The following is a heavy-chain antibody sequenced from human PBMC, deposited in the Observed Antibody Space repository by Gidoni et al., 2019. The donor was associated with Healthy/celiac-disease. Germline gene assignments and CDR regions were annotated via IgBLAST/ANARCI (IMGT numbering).Heavy chain of an antibody. J-gene: IGHJ4*02. CDR1: GFTFSSYW. V-gene: IGHV3-74*01. CDR3: AREAPSHGGLDY. D-gene: IGHD4-17*01. CDR2: INSDGSST. Sequence: EVQLVESGGGLVQPGGSLRLSCAASGFTFSSYWMHWVRQAPGKGLVWVSRINSDGSSTSYADSGKGRFTSARDNAKNTLYLQMNSLRAEDTAVYYCAREAPSHGGLDYWGQGTLVTVSS.